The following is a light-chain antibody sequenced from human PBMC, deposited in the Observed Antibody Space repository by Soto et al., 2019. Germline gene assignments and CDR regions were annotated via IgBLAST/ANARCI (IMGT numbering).Light chain of an antibody. V-gene: IGKV3-20*01. Sequence: EIVLTQSPGTLSLSPGERATLSCRASQSVSSIYLAWYQQKPGQAPRLLIYGASSRATGIPDRFSGSGSGTDFTLTITRLEPEDFAVYYCQQYGSSPYTFGQGTSLGIK. J-gene: IGKJ2*01. CDR1: QSVSSIY. CDR2: GAS. CDR3: QQYGSSPYT.